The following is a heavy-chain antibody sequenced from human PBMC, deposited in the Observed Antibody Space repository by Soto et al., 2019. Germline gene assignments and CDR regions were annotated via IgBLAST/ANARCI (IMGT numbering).Heavy chain of an antibody. J-gene: IGHJ4*02. Sequence: GGALRLSCAASGFTFDDYAMYWVRQAPGKGLEWVAVISYDGSNKYYADSVKGRFTISRDNSKNTLYLQMNSLRAEDTAVYYCAGYGDDFDYWGQGPLVTVTS. D-gene: IGHD4-17*01. CDR3: AGYGDDFDY. CDR2: ISYDGSNK. CDR1: GFTFDDYA. V-gene: IGHV3-30-3*01.